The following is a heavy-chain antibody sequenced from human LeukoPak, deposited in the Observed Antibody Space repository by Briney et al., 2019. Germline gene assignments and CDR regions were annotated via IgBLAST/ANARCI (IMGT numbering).Heavy chain of an antibody. V-gene: IGHV3-7*01. CDR2: IKRDGSQK. CDR1: GFIFNTYG. Sequence: PGGSLRLSCVASGFIFNTYGVHWVRLAPGKGLEWVAHIKRDGSQKYYLDSVKGRFTISRDNAKNSLYLQMNSLRVEDTAVYYCARLGLEVGGPNWFDPWGQGTLVTVSS. D-gene: IGHD1-1*01. J-gene: IGHJ5*02. CDR3: ARLGLEVGGPNWFDP.